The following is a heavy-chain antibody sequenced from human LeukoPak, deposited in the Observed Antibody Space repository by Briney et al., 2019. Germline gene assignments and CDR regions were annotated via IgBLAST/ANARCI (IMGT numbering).Heavy chain of an antibody. D-gene: IGHD6-6*01. J-gene: IGHJ4*02. Sequence: GGSLRLSCAASGFTFSSYEMSWVRQAPGKGLEWVSDISGSGGSTYYADSVKGRFTISRDKAKNTLYLQMNSLRAQDTAVYYCAKVHVPSSIAALPVYFWGQGTLVTVSS. CDR2: ISGSGGST. V-gene: IGHV3-23*01. CDR1: GFTFSSYE. CDR3: AKVHVPSSIAALPVYF.